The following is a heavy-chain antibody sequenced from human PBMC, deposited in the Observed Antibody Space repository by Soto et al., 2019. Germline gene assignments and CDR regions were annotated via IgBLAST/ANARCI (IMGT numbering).Heavy chain of an antibody. CDR2: ISGSGGST. Sequence: DVQLLESGGGLVQPGGSLRLSCAASGFTFSSYAMSWVRQAPGKGLEWVSAISGSGGSTYYADSVKGRFTISRDNSKNTLYLQMNSLRAEDTAVYYCAKDHGYSSSWLSSHNWFDPWGQGTLVTVSS. V-gene: IGHV3-23*01. D-gene: IGHD6-13*01. CDR3: AKDHGYSSSWLSSHNWFDP. CDR1: GFTFSSYA. J-gene: IGHJ5*02.